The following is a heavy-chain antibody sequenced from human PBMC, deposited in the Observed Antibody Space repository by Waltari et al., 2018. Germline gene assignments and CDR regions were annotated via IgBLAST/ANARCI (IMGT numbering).Heavy chain of an antibody. V-gene: IGHV4-39*01. D-gene: IGHD6-19*01. CDR3: ATKRESSASGFDY. J-gene: IGHJ4*02. CDR1: GCSISSSSYY. Sequence: QLQLQASGPGLVKPSEPLSFTCTFSGCSISSSSYYWGWNRQPPGKGLEWIGSIYYSGGTYYNPPLKRRVTISVDTSKSQFSLKLSSVTAADTAVYYCATKRESSASGFDYWGQGTLVTVSS. CDR2: IYYSGGT.